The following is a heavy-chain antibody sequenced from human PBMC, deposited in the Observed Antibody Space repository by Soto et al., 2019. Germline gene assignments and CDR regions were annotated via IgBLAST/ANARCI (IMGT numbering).Heavy chain of an antibody. CDR3: ARPISGYEPPADY. D-gene: IGHD5-12*01. CDR1: GFTFSSYA. Sequence: QVQLVESGGGVVQPGRSLRHSCAASGFTFSSYAMHWVRQAPGKGLEWVAVISYDGSNKYYADSVKGRFTISRDNSKNTLYLQMNSLRAEDTAVYYCARPISGYEPPADYWGQGTLVTVSS. CDR2: ISYDGSNK. V-gene: IGHV3-30-3*01. J-gene: IGHJ4*02.